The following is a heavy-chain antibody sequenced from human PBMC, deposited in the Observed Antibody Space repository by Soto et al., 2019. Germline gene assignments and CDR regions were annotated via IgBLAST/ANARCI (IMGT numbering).Heavy chain of an antibody. V-gene: IGHV4-39*02. D-gene: IGHD2-2*02. J-gene: IGHJ5*02. CDR2: IYYSGST. Sequence: SETLSLTCTVSGGSTSSSSYYLGWIRQPPGKGLEWIGNIYYSGSTYYNPSLKSRFTISRDNAKNSLYLQMNSLRDEDTAVYYCAREEVPPAAIAFWFETWGQGTLVTVSS. CDR1: GGSTSSSSYY. CDR3: AREEVPPAAIAFWFET.